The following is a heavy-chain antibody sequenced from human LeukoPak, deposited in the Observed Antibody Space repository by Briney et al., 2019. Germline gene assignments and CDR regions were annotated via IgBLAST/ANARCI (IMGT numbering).Heavy chain of an antibody. CDR2: ISYDGSNK. D-gene: IGHD4-23*01. CDR1: GFTFSSYA. J-gene: IGHJ4*02. Sequence: GGSLRLSCAASGFTFSSYAMHWVRQAPGKGLEWVAVISYDGSNKYYADSVKGRFTISRDNSKNTLYLQMNSLRAEDTAVYYCARDKKDSYGGNSYYFDYWGQGTLVTVSS. CDR3: ARDKKDSYGGNSYYFDY. V-gene: IGHV3-30-3*01.